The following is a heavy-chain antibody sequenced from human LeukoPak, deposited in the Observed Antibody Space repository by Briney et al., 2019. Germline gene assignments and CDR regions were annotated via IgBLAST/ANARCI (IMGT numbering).Heavy chain of an antibody. Sequence: GGSLRLSCAASGFTFSSYAMHWVRQAPGKGLEWVGRTRNKANSYTTEYAASVKGRFTISRDDSKNSLYLQMNSLKTEDTAVYYCARKRYSGYFDYWGQGTLVTVSS. CDR2: TRNKANSYTT. J-gene: IGHJ4*02. CDR3: ARKRYSGYFDY. V-gene: IGHV3-72*01. CDR1: GFTFSSYA. D-gene: IGHD1-14*01.